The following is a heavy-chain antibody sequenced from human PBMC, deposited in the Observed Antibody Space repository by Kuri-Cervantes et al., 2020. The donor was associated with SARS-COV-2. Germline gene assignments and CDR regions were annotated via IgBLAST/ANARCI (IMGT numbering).Heavy chain of an antibody. J-gene: IGHJ6*02. CDR3: ARRPDSSGHNYYYYYGMDV. Sequence: GGSLRLSCKGSGYSFTSYWISWVRQMPGKGLEWMGRIDPSDSYTNYSPSFQGHVTISADKSIGTAYLQWSSLKASDTAMYYCARRPDSSGHNYYYYYGMDVWGQGTTVTVSS. CDR1: GYSFTSYW. D-gene: IGHD3-22*01. V-gene: IGHV5-10-1*01. CDR2: IDPSDSYT.